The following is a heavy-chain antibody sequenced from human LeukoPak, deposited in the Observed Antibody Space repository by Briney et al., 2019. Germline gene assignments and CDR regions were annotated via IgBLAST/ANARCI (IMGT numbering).Heavy chain of an antibody. Sequence: GGSLRLSCEASGLNFNDAWMSWVRQAPGKGLEWVGHIESKADGGTTDYAAPVKGRFSISRDDSKNALYVQMNNLTTEDTAVYYCSTLPPDILTFNFDHWGQGILVTVSS. V-gene: IGHV3-15*04. J-gene: IGHJ4*02. D-gene: IGHD3-9*01. CDR3: STLPPDILTFNFDH. CDR2: IESKADGGTT. CDR1: GLNFNDAW.